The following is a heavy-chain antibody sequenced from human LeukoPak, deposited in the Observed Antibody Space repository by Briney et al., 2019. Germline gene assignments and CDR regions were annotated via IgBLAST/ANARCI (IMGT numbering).Heavy chain of an antibody. Sequence: SGGSLRLSCAASGFTFSTYGMHWVRQAPGKGLEWVAVISYDGSTYSYTDSVKGRFTISRDNSKNTLYLQMNSLRAEDTAVYYCARAGYCSGGSCYPPLDYWGQGTLVTVSS. D-gene: IGHD2-15*01. J-gene: IGHJ4*02. V-gene: IGHV3-30*03. CDR3: ARAGYCSGGSCYPPLDY. CDR1: GFTFSTYG. CDR2: ISYDGSTY.